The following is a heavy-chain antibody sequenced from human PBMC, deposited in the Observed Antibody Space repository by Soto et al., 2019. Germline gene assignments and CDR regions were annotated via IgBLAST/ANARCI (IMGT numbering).Heavy chain of an antibody. CDR1: GFAVSNNY. V-gene: IGHV3-53*01. Sequence: PGGSLRLSCAASGFAVSNNYMSWVHQAPGKGLEWVSVIYSGGTTDYADSVKGRFTISRDNSKNTLYLQMNSLRAEDTAVYYCSTEVELERTPIADYWGKETLVTVSS. J-gene: IGHJ4*02. D-gene: IGHD1-1*01. CDR2: IYSGGTT. CDR3: STEVELERTPIADY.